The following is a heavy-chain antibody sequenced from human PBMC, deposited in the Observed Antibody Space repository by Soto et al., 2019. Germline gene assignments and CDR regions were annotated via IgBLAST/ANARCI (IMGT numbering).Heavy chain of an antibody. CDR2: IYYSGST. J-gene: IGHJ5*01. Sequence: ISVDLCCCRFIRQPPGKGLEWIGYIYYSGSTYYNPALKSRVTISVDTCKNQFSLKLSSVTAADTAVYYCARDFGLRELSRPLQLWLDSWGEVTRATVSS. CDR1: ISVDLCC. CDR3: ARDFGLRELSRPLQLWLDS. V-gene: IGHV4-30-4*01. D-gene: IGHD3-16*02.